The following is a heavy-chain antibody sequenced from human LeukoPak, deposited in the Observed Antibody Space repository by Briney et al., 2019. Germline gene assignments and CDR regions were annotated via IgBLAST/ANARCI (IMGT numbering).Heavy chain of an antibody. CDR3: ASFSGSWSDYYMDV. D-gene: IGHD6-13*01. CDR2: INHRGST. V-gene: IGHV4-34*01. Sequence: SETLSLTCGVYGGSFSGYYWSWIRQPPGKGLEWIGEINHRGSTNYNPSLKSRVTISADTSKNQFSLRLSSMTAADTAVYYCASFSGSWSDYYMDVWGKGTTVTVSS. J-gene: IGHJ6*03. CDR1: GGSFSGYY.